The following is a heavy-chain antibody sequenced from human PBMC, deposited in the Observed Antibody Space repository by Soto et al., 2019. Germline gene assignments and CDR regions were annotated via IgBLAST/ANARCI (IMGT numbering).Heavy chain of an antibody. V-gene: IGHV3-72*01. CDR1: GFTFSDHY. J-gene: IGHJ4*02. D-gene: IGHD3-10*01. Sequence: EVQLVESGGGLVQPGGSLRLSCVASGFTFSDHYMDWVRQAPGKGLEWVGRITNKANSYTTEYAASVKGRFTISRDDSKNSLYLQMNSLKTEDTAVYYCARVGGSGSYNLGWGQGTLVTVSS. CDR3: ARVGGSGSYNLG. CDR2: ITNKANSYTT.